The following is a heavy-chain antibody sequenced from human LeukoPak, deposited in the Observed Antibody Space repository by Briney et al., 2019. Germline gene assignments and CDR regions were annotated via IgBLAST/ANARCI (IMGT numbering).Heavy chain of an antibody. D-gene: IGHD3-9*01. CDR3: ARLFPYYDILTGYLYYFDY. J-gene: IGHJ4*02. V-gene: IGHV4-59*08. CDR2: IYYSGST. Sequence: SETLSLTCTVSGGSISSYCWSWIRQPPGKGLEWIGYIYYSGSTNYNPSLKSRVTISVDTSKNQFSLKLSSVTAADTAVYYCARLFPYYDILTGYLYYFDYWGQGTLVAVSS. CDR1: GGSISSYC.